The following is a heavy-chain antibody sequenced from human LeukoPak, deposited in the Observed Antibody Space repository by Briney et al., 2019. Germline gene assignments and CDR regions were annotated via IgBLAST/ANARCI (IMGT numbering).Heavy chain of an antibody. V-gene: IGHV3-30*03. CDR3: ARDRAWNYFDY. D-gene: IGHD3-3*01. CDR2: ISYDGSNK. Sequence: PGGSLRLSCAASGFTFSSYGMHWVRQAPGKGLEWVAVISYDGSNKYYADSVKGRFTISRDNSKNTLYLQMNSLRAEGTAVYYCARDRAWNYFDYWGQGTLVTVSS. J-gene: IGHJ4*02. CDR1: GFTFSSYG.